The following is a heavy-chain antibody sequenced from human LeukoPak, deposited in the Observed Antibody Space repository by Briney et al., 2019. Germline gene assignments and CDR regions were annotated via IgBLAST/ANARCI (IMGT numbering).Heavy chain of an antibody. CDR2: INHSGST. Sequence: GSLRLSCAASGFTLSRNSMNWVRQPPGKGLEWIGEINHSGSTNYNPSLKSRVTISVDTSKNQFALKLSSVTAADTAVYYCASQLWGGSGSFSDYWGQGTLVTVSS. V-gene: IGHV4-34*01. CDR3: ASQLWGGSGSFSDY. J-gene: IGHJ4*02. D-gene: IGHD3-10*01. CDR1: GFTLSRNS.